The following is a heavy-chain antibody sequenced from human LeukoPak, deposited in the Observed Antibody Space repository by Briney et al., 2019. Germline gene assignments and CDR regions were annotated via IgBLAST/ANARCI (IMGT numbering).Heavy chain of an antibody. CDR2: IIPSFGTA. CDR3: ARDRTPEYYDFLTGYYSRTVGWFDP. J-gene: IGHJ5*02. Sequence: SVKVSCKASGGTFSSYAISWVRQAPGQGLEWMGGIIPSFGTANYAQKFQGRVTITADESTSTAYMELSSLRSEDTAVYYCARDRTPEYYDFLTGYYSRTVGWFDPWGQGTLVTVSS. CDR1: GGTFSSYA. V-gene: IGHV1-69*13. D-gene: IGHD3-9*01.